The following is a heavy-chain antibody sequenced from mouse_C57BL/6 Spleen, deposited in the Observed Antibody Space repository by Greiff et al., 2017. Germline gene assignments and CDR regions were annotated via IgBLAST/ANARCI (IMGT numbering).Heavy chain of an antibody. D-gene: IGHD6-1*01. V-gene: IGHV1-62-2*01. CDR1: GYTFTEYT. CDR3: GGREDGPGSGDFFAD. CDR2: FYPGSGSI. Sequence: QVQLQQSGAELVKPGASVKLSCKASGYTFTEYTIHWVKQRSGQGLEWIGWFYPGSGSIKYNEKFKDKATLTAAKSSSTVYMVLSRFTSEDSAVYFCGGREDGPGSGDFFADWGQGTLVTVSA. J-gene: IGHJ3*01.